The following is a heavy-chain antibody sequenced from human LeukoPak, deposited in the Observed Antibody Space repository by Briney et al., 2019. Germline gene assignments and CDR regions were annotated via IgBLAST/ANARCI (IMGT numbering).Heavy chain of an antibody. CDR1: GFTFISYA. J-gene: IGHJ6*02. Sequence: GGSLRLSCAASGFTFISYAMSWVRQAPGKGLEWVSAISGSGGSTYYADSVKGRFTISRDNSKNTLYLQMNSLRAEDTAVYYCAKDAQLATYYYYGMDVWGQGTTVTVSS. D-gene: IGHD6-13*01. V-gene: IGHV3-23*01. CDR2: ISGSGGST. CDR3: AKDAQLATYYYYGMDV.